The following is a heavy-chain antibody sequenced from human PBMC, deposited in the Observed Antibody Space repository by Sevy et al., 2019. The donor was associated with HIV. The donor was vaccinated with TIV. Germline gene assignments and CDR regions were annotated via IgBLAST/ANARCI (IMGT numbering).Heavy chain of an antibody. CDR3: ARGGGNGGYYFDY. J-gene: IGHJ4*02. CDR2: IIPILGTT. D-gene: IGHD3-16*01. Sequence: ASVKVSCKASGGTFTTSGISWVRQVPGQGLEWMGGIIPILGTTNYAQRFQYRVTITADESTKTAYMELSSLRSEDTAVYYCARGGGNGGYYFDYWGQATSVTVSS. CDR1: GGTFTTSG. V-gene: IGHV1-69*13.